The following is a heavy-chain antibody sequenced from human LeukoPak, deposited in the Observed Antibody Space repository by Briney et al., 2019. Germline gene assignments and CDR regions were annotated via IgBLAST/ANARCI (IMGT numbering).Heavy chain of an antibody. V-gene: IGHV4-59*01. CDR1: GGSISSYY. Sequence: SGTLSLTCTVSGGSISSYYWSWIRQPPGKGLEWIGYIYYSGSTNYNPSLKSRVTISVDTSKNQFSLKLSSVTAADTAVYYCARGRGSYYYDSSGYYDYWGQGTLVTVSS. J-gene: IGHJ4*02. CDR2: IYYSGST. D-gene: IGHD3-22*01. CDR3: ARGRGSYYYDSSGYYDY.